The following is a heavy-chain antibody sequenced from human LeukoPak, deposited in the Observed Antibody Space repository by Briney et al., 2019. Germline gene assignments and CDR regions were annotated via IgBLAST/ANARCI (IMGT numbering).Heavy chain of an antibody. Sequence: GGSLRLSCVASVSSGLTRWMNWVRQAPGKGLEWVAIIKEDGSDKYYVDSVKGRFTISRDNAKNSVYLQMNSLRVEDTAVYYCASAAGWEFGYWGQRTLVTASS. V-gene: IGHV3-7*01. J-gene: IGHJ4*02. D-gene: IGHD1-26*01. CDR3: ASAAGWEFGY. CDR1: VSSGLTRW. CDR2: IKEDGSDK.